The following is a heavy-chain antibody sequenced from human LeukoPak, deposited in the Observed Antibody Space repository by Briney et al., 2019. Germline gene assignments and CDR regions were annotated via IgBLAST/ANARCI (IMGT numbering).Heavy chain of an antibody. CDR2: INPSGGST. D-gene: IGHD3-3*01. J-gene: IGHJ6*03. Sequence: ASVKVSCKASGYTFTSYYMHWVRQAPGQGLEWMGIINPSGGSTSYAQKFQGRVTMTRDMSTSTVYMELSSLRSEDTAVYYCARDRGSGSGEYYYYYYMDVWGKGTTVTVSS. CDR1: GYTFTSYY. V-gene: IGHV1-46*01. CDR3: ARDRGSGSGEYYYYYYMDV.